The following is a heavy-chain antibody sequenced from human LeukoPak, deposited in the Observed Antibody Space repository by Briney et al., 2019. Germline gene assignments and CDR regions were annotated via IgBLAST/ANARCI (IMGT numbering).Heavy chain of an antibody. J-gene: IGHJ4*02. CDR3: TRENGAFSRFGF. CDR2: ISLSGLT. V-gene: IGHV4-4*02. Sequence: SETLSLTCGVSGGSITTTNFWSWVRQAPGQGLEWIGEISLSGLTNYNSSLSSRVTISLDRAKNHLSLNLRSVTAADTAIHYCTRENGAFSRFGFWSQGTVVTVSS. D-gene: IGHD2-8*01. CDR1: GGSITTTNF.